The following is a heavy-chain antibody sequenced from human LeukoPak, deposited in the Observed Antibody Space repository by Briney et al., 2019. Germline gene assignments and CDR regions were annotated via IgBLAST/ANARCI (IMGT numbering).Heavy chain of an antibody. CDR3: ARDSSAAARYYYYYYYMDV. CDR2: IHHSGST. Sequence: RTSETLSLTCTVSGGSISSYYWSWIRQPPGKGLECIGEIHHSGSTNYNPSLKSRVTLSVDTSKNQFSLKLSSVTAADTAVYYCARDSSAAARYYYYYYYMDVWGKGTTVTVSS. CDR1: GGSISSYY. J-gene: IGHJ6*03. D-gene: IGHD2-2*01. V-gene: IGHV4-34*01.